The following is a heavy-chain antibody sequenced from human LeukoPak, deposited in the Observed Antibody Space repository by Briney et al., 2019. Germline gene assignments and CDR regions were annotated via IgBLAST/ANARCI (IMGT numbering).Heavy chain of an antibody. CDR3: ARTLNYDFWSGSPGEPFDY. J-gene: IGHJ4*02. CDR1: GYTFTSYY. CDR2: INPSGGST. V-gene: IGHV1-46*01. D-gene: IGHD3-3*01. Sequence: ASVKVSCKASGYTFTSYYMHWVRQAPGQGLEWMGIINPSGGSTSYAQKFQGRVTMTRDTSTSTVYMELSSLRSEDTAVYYCARTLNYDFWSGSPGEPFDYWGQGTLVTVSS.